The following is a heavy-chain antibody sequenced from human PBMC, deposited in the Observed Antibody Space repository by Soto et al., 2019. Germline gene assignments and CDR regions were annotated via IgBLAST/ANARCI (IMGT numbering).Heavy chain of an antibody. CDR2: IRPKAYGGTT. CDR3: TRMEGILGYCTSNNCPLFDC. J-gene: IGHJ4*02. D-gene: IGHD2-2*01. CDR1: GFNFGDHT. Sequence: GGSLRLSCSASGFNFGDHTMSWVRQAPGKGLEWVGFIRPKAYGGTTEYAASVKGRFTISRDDSKRIVYVQMNNVKTEDTALYYCTRMEGILGYCTSNNCPLFDCWGQGTLVTVSS. V-gene: IGHV3-49*04.